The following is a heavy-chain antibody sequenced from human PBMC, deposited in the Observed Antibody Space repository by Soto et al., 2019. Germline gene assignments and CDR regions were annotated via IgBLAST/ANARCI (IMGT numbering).Heavy chain of an antibody. CDR3: ARGRTVSSIGPLLV. D-gene: IGHD1-1*01. V-gene: IGHV1-18*01. CDR1: GYNFFDYG. Sequence: QIQLVQSGAEVKKPGASVKVSCKASGYNFFDYGVSWVRQAPGQGLEWMGWVSPKSGNTDYARKVQDRVTMTTDISTSTAYMELRGLISDDTGVYYCARGRTVSSIGPLLVWGQGTLVGVSS. CDR2: VSPKSGNT. J-gene: IGHJ1*01.